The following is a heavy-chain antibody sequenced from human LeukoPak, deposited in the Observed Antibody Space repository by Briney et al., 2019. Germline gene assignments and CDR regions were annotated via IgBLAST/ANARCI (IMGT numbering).Heavy chain of an antibody. CDR2: IYSGGST. V-gene: IGHV3-53*01. J-gene: IGHJ4*02. CDR1: AFTVSSNY. CDR3: ARADYYDSSGLYYFDY. D-gene: IGHD3-22*01. Sequence: PGGSLRLSCAASAFTVSSNYMSWVRQAPGKGLEWHPVIYSGGSTYYADSVKGRFTISKDNSKNALYLQMNSLRAEDTAVYYCARADYYDSSGLYYFDYWGQGTLVTVSS.